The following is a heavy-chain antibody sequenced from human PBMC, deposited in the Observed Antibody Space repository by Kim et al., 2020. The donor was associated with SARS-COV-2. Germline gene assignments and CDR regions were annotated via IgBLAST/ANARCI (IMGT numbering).Heavy chain of an antibody. CDR3: ARGGTMVRGVRFYFDY. Sequence: VKGRFTISRYNAKNTLYLQMNSLRAEDTAVYYCARGGTMVRGVRFYFDYWGQGTLVTVSS. D-gene: IGHD3-10*01. J-gene: IGHJ4*02. V-gene: IGHV3-74*01.